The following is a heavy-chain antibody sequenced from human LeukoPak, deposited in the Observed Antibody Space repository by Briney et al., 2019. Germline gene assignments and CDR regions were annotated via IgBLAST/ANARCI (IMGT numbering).Heavy chain of an antibody. Sequence: GASVKVSCKASGGTFSSYAISWVRQAPGQGLEWMGIINPSGGSTSYAQKFQGRVTITRDTSTSTVYMELSSLRSEDTAVYCCARDLGGYCSSTSCYPFLHAFDIWRQGTMVTVSS. J-gene: IGHJ3*02. D-gene: IGHD2-2*01. CDR3: ARDLGGYCSSTSCYPFLHAFDI. V-gene: IGHV1-46*01. CDR2: INPSGGST. CDR1: GGTFSSYA.